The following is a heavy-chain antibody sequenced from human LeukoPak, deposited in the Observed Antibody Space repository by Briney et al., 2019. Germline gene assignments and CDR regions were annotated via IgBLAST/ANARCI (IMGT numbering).Heavy chain of an antibody. Sequence: ASVKVSCKASGYTFTGYYMHWVRQAPGQGLEWMGWINPNSGGTNYAQKFQGRVTMTRDTSISTAYMERSRLRSDDTAVYYCARLGYSYGLGVNFDYWGQGTLVTVSS. D-gene: IGHD5-18*01. V-gene: IGHV1-2*02. CDR3: ARLGYSYGLGVNFDY. CDR1: GYTFTGYY. CDR2: INPNSGGT. J-gene: IGHJ4*02.